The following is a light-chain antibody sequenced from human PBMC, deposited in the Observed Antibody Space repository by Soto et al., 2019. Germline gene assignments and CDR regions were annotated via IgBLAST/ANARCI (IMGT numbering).Light chain of an antibody. CDR3: GSWDSSLSAYV. CDR1: SSNIGGYS. J-gene: IGLJ1*01. V-gene: IGLV1-51*01. CDR2: DDN. Sequence: QSVLTQPPSVSAAPGQKVTISCSGSSSNIGGYSVSWYQQLPGTAPKLLIYDDNKRPSAIPDRFSASKSGRPATLRITGFQTGDEADYYCGSWDSSLSAYVFGTGTKVTVL.